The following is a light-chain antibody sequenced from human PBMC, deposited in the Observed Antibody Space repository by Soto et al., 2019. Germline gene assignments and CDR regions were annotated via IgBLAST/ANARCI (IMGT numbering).Light chain of an antibody. J-gene: IGLJ1*01. V-gene: IGLV2-14*01. CDR1: SSDVGGYNY. CDR2: DVS. Sequence: QSALTQPASVSGSPGQSITISCTGTSSDVGGYNYVSWYQQHPGKAPKLMIYDVSNRPSGVSNRVSGSKSGNTASLTISGLHAEDEADYYCNSYTSSSTLVFGTGTKVTV. CDR3: NSYTSSSTLV.